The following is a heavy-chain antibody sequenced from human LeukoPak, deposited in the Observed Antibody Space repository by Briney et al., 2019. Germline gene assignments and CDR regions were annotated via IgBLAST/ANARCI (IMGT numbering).Heavy chain of an antibody. CDR1: GGSISSYY. Sequence: PSETLSLTCTVSGGSISSYYWSWIRQPPGKGLEWIGYIYYSGSTNYNPSLESRLTISVDTSKNQFSLKLSSVTAADTAVYYCARRDYGDPYWYFDLWGRGTLVTVSS. V-gene: IGHV4-59*08. CDR2: IYYSGST. CDR3: ARRDYGDPYWYFDL. D-gene: IGHD4-17*01. J-gene: IGHJ2*01.